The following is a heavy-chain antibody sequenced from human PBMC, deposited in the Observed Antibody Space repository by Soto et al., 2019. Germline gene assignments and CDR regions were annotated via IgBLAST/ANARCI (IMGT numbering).Heavy chain of an antibody. Sequence: SETQSLTCTVSGGSVRDSYGTWIRQPPGKGLEWIGYVSSSGTTKYSPSLKSRVTMSVDTSKNQFSLKVNSVTTADTAVYYCARVGHLNVYYASDYWGQGIPVTVSS. CDR1: GGSVRDSY. CDR2: VSSSGTT. J-gene: IGHJ4*02. V-gene: IGHV4-59*02. D-gene: IGHD3-3*01. CDR3: ARVGHLNVYYASDY.